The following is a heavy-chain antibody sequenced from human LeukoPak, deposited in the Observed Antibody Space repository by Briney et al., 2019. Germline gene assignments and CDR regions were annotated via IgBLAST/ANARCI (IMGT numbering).Heavy chain of an antibody. CDR2: IYTSGST. V-gene: IGHV4-4*07. CDR1: GGSISSYY. Sequence: PSETLSLTCTVSGGSISSYYCNWIRQPAGKGLEWIWRIYTSGSTNYNPSLKSRVTMSVDTSKNQFCMKLTSVTAADTAVYYCAGDREWLLDYWGQGTLVTVSS. D-gene: IGHD5-12*01. CDR3: AGDREWLLDY. J-gene: IGHJ4*02.